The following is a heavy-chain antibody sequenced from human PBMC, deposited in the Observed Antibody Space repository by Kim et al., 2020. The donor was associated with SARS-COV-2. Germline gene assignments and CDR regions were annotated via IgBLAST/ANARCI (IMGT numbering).Heavy chain of an antibody. CDR2: INHSGST. CDR1: GGSFSGYY. D-gene: IGHD3-9*01. J-gene: IGHJ6*03. CDR3: ARSSPRVRYYYDILTGSMDV. Sequence: SETLSLTCAVYGGSFSGYYWSWIRQPPGKGLEWIGEINHSGSTNYNPSLKSRVTISVDTSKNQFSLKLSSVTAADTAVYYCARSSPRVRYYYDILTGSMDVWGKGTTVTVSS. V-gene: IGHV4-34*01.